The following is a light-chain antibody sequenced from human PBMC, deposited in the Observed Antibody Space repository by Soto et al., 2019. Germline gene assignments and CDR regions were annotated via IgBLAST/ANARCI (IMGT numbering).Light chain of an antibody. CDR1: SSDVGSYNL. Sequence: QSALTQPASVSGSPGQSITISCTGTSSDVGSYNLVSWYQQHPGKAPKLMIYEGSKRPSGVSNRFSGSKSGNTASLTISGLQAEDEADYYCSSYTITSTVLFGGGTKLTVL. J-gene: IGLJ2*01. V-gene: IGLV2-14*02. CDR3: SSYTITSTVL. CDR2: EGS.